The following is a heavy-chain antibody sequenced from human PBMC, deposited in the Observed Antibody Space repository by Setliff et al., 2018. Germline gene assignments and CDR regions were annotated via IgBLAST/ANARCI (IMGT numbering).Heavy chain of an antibody. CDR3: VRAPPTVVIPPHRTAFDI. V-gene: IGHV1-8*01. Sequence: ASVKVSCKASGYTFTSYDINWVRQATGQGLEWMGWMNPNSGNTGYAQKFQGRVTMTTDTYTSTANMELRSLRSDDTAVYYCVRAPPTVVIPPHRTAFDIWGQGTMVTVSS. J-gene: IGHJ3*02. D-gene: IGHD2-2*01. CDR1: GYTFTSYD. CDR2: MNPNSGNT.